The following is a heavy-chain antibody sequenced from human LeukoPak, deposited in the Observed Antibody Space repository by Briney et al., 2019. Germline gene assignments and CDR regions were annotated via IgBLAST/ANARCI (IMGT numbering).Heavy chain of an antibody. Sequence: GGSLRLSCAASGFTFSSYWMSWVRQAPGKGLEWVANIKQDGSEKHYVDSVKGRFTISRDNAKNSLFLQMNSLRAEDTAVYYCAREATTSSYFHYWGQGTLVTVS. CDR1: GFTFSSYW. CDR2: IKQDGSEK. V-gene: IGHV3-7*01. CDR3: AREATTSSYFHY. J-gene: IGHJ4*02. D-gene: IGHD5-12*01.